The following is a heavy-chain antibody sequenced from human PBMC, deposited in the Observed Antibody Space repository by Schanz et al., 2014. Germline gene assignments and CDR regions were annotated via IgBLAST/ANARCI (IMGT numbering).Heavy chain of an antibody. D-gene: IGHD1-26*01. CDR3: ARDPSGSYGWFDP. J-gene: IGHJ5*02. V-gene: IGHV3-30*04. CDR1: GFTFSSYA. Sequence: QVQLVESGGGVVQPGRSLRLSCAASGFTFSSYAMHWVRQAPGKGLEWVAVISYDGSNKYADSVKGRFTISRDNSKNTLYLQMNSLRAEDTALYYCARDPSGSYGWFDPWGQGTLVTVSS. CDR2: ISYDGSNK.